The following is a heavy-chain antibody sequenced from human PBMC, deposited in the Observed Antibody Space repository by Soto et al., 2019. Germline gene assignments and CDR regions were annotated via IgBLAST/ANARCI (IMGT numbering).Heavy chain of an antibody. Sequence: GASVKVSCKASGYTFTSYGISWVRQAPGQGLEWMGWISAYNGNTNYAQKLQGRVTMTTDTSTSTAYMELRSLRSDDTAVYYCARARDSITIFGVVIPNWFDPWGQGTLVTVSS. CDR1: GYTFTSYG. J-gene: IGHJ5*02. V-gene: IGHV1-18*01. CDR3: ARARDSITIFGVVIPNWFDP. CDR2: ISAYNGNT. D-gene: IGHD3-3*01.